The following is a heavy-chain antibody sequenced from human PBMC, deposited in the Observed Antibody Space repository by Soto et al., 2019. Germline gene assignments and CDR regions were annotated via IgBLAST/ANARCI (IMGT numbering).Heavy chain of an antibody. V-gene: IGHV4-39*01. Sequence: PPVKGLEWIGSIYYSVSTYYNTSLKSRGTISVDTAENQFSLKRSSVTAADTAVYYCARLGGVFSRTEHGIRYLCTVSAVLLNRSSDL. D-gene: IGHD3-9*01. CDR2: IYYSVST. CDR3: ARLGGVFSRTEHGIRYLCTVSAVLLNRSSDL. J-gene: IGHJ2*01.